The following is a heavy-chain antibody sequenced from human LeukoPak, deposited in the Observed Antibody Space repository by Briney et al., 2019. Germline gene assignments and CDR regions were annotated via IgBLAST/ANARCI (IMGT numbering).Heavy chain of an antibody. D-gene: IGHD6-13*01. CDR1: GFTFRSYG. V-gene: IGHV3-33*01. CDR3: ARGSEAAAGAFDY. Sequence: PGRSLRLSCEASGFTFRSYGMRWVRQAPGKVLEWVAIVWYDGNNKYYADSVKGRFTVSRDNSKNTVSLQLNSLRAEDTAVYYCARGSEAAAGAFDYWGQGALVTVPS. CDR2: VWYDGNNK. J-gene: IGHJ4*02.